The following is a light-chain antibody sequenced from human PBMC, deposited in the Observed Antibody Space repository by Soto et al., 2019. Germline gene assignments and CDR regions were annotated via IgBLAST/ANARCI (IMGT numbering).Light chain of an antibody. CDR3: SSYTISNTNV. CDR1: SSDVGGYNY. CDR2: EVS. V-gene: IGLV2-14*01. J-gene: IGLJ1*01. Sequence: QSALTQPASVSGSPGQSITISCTGTSSDVGGYNYVSWYQQHPGNAPKLMVYEVSNRPSGVSNRFSGSKSDNTASLTISGLQAEDEADYYCSSYTISNTNVFGTGTQLTVL.